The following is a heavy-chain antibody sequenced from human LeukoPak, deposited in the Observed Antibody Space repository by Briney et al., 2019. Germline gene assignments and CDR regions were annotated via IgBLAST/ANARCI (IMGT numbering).Heavy chain of an antibody. V-gene: IGHV3-23*01. CDR2: ISGSGGST. Sequence: PGGSLRLSCAASGFTFSSYAMSWVRQAPGKGLEWVSAISGSGGSTYYADSVKGRFTISRDNAKNSLFLQMNSLRADDTAVYYCARNFYCGGDCAIFYFDYWGQGTLVTVSS. J-gene: IGHJ4*02. CDR3: ARNFYCGGDCAIFYFDY. D-gene: IGHD2-21*02. CDR1: GFTFSSYA.